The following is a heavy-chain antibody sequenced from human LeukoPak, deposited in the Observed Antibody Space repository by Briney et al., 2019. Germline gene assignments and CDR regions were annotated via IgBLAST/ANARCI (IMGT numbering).Heavy chain of an antibody. Sequence: QAGGSLRLSCAASGFTLSSYSMNWVRQAPGKGLEWVSYISSGSSTIYYADSVKGRFTISRDNAKNSLYLQMNSLRDEDTAVYYCARAMTTVNNYWGQGTLVTVSS. V-gene: IGHV3-48*02. J-gene: IGHJ4*02. D-gene: IGHD4-17*01. CDR2: ISSGSSTI. CDR1: GFTLSSYS. CDR3: ARAMTTVNNY.